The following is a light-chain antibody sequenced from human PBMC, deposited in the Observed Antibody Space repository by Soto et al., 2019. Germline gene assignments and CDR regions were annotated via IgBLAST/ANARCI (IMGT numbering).Light chain of an antibody. CDR1: HSVSSN. CDR3: QQYNNWPWT. CDR2: GAS. V-gene: IGKV3-15*01. Sequence: EIVMTQSPATLSVSPGERATLSCRASHSVSSNLAWYQQKPGQAPRLLISGASTRATGIPATFSGSGSGTEFTLTISSLQSEDFAVYYCQQYNNWPWTFGQGTKVEIK. J-gene: IGKJ1*01.